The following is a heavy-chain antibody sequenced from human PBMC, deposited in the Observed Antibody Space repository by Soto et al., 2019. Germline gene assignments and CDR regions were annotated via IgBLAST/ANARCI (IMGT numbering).Heavy chain of an antibody. J-gene: IGHJ4*02. Sequence: GGSLRLSCAASGFTVSSNYMSWVRQAPGKGLEWVSVIYSGGSTYYADSVKGRFTISRDNSKNTLYLQMNSLRAEDTAVYYCARKADLEAGDYYGQGTLVTVSS. CDR2: IYSGGST. CDR1: GFTVSSNY. CDR3: ARKADLEAGDY. V-gene: IGHV3-53*01.